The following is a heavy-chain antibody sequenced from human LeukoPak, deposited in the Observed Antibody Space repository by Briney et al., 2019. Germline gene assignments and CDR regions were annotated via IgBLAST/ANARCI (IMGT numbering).Heavy chain of an antibody. J-gene: IGHJ3*02. CDR2: IKSKTDGGTT. CDR1: GFTFSNAW. CDR3: AKKGDLYGDYRDDAFDI. Sequence: GGSLRLSCAASGFTFSNAWMSWVRQAPGKGLEWVGRIKSKTDGGTTDYAAPVKGRFTISRDDSKNTLYLQMNSLKTEDTAVYYCAKKGDLYGDYRDDAFDIWGQGTMVTVSS. V-gene: IGHV3-15*01. D-gene: IGHD4-17*01.